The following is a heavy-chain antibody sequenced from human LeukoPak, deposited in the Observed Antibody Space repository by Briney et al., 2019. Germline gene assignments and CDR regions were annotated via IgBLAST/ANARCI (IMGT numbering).Heavy chain of an antibody. J-gene: IGHJ6*02. Sequence: SETLSLTCAVSGGSFSDNYWTWIRQPPGKGLEWIGQINHSGTTNYNPSLRSRVTILVDTSKNRFSLKLSSVTAADTAMYYCARSYSSSDHYYYYGMDVWGQGTTVTVSS. D-gene: IGHD6-13*01. CDR2: INHSGTT. CDR1: GGSFSDNY. CDR3: ARSYSSSDHYYYYGMDV. V-gene: IGHV4-34*01.